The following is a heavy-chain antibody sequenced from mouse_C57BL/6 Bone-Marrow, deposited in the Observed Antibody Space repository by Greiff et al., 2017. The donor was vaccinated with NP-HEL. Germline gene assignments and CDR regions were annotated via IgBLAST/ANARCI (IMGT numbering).Heavy chain of an antibody. J-gene: IGHJ2*01. CDR2: IRNKANGYTT. D-gene: IGHD3-2*02. CDR1: GFTFTDYY. Sequence: EVQGVESGGGLVQPGGSLSLSCAASGFTFTDYYMSWVRQPPGKALEWLGFIRNKANGYTTEYSASVKGRFTISRDHSQSILYLQMNALRAEDSATYYCARYKSSSGYFDYWGQGTTLTVSS. V-gene: IGHV7-3*01. CDR3: ARYKSSSGYFDY.